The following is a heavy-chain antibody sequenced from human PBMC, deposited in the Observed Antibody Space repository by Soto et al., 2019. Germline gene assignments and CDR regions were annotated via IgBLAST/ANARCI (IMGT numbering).Heavy chain of an antibody. CDR1: GYTFTSYA. CDR2: SNAGNGNT. J-gene: IGHJ4*02. D-gene: IGHD2-21*02. CDR3: AMSIVVVTALDY. Sequence: QVQLVQSGAEEKKPGASVKVSCKASGYTFTSYAMHWVRQAPGQRLEWMGWSNAGNGNTKYSQKFQGRVTITRDTSASTAYMELSRLRSEDTAVYYCAMSIVVVTALDYWGQGTLVTVSS. V-gene: IGHV1-3*05.